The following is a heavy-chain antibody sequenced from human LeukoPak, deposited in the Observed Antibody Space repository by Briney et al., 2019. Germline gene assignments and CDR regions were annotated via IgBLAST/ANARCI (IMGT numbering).Heavy chain of an antibody. Sequence: SETESLICTASGGSISSGSYYWSWIRQPAGKGLEWIGRIYTSGSTNYNPSLKSRVTISVDTSKNQFSLKLSSVTAADTAVYYCARGKDTAMVTYIDYWGQGTLVTVSS. V-gene: IGHV4-61*02. D-gene: IGHD5-18*01. CDR2: IYTSGST. CDR1: GGSISSGSYY. CDR3: ARGKDTAMVTYIDY. J-gene: IGHJ4*02.